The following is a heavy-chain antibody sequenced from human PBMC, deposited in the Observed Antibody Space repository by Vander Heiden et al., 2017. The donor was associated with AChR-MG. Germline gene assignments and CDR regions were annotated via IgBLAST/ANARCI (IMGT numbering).Heavy chain of an antibody. CDR2: VTGSGGYI. CDR3: AKHELSSGRDAFDV. Sequence: EMNLVESGGGLVQRGGSLRPTGTASGFNVRAEAMSWVRQAPGKEPQWVTTVTGSGGYIHYANSVRGRVTVSRDNSRNSVFLEVNNLRGDDAATYYCAKHELSSGRDAFDVWGQRTLVSVSS. V-gene: IGHV3-23*04. D-gene: IGHD3-10*01. CDR1: GFNVRAEA. J-gene: IGHJ3*01.